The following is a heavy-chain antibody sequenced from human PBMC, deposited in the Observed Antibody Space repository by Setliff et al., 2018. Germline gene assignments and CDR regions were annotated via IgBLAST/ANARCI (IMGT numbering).Heavy chain of an antibody. Sequence: SVKVSCKASGGTFSSYGISWVRQAPGQGLEWVGGTIPMFGTTNYARKFQGRVTIITDESTSTAYMQLSSLGSEDTAVYYCARGRTDYDILTGYNLNYYYYMDVWGKGTTVTVSS. J-gene: IGHJ6*03. CDR2: TIPMFGTT. D-gene: IGHD3-9*01. CDR3: ARGRTDYDILTGYNLNYYYYMDV. CDR1: GGTFSSYG. V-gene: IGHV1-69*05.